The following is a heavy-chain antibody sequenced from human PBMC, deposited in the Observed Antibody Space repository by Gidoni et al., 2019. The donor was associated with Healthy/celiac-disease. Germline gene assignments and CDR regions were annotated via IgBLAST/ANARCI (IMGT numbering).Heavy chain of an antibody. CDR1: GYTFTSYG. V-gene: IGHV1-18*01. J-gene: IGHJ5*02. D-gene: IGHD3-10*01. CDR3: ARDRMRETYYYGSGSNDP. CDR2: ISAYNGNT. Sequence: QVQLVQSGAEVKKPGASVKVSCKASGYTFTSYGISWVRQAPGQGLEWMGWISAYNGNTNYAQKLQGRVTMTTDTSTSTAYMELRSLRSDDTAVYYCARDRMRETYYYGSGSNDPWGQGTLVTVSS.